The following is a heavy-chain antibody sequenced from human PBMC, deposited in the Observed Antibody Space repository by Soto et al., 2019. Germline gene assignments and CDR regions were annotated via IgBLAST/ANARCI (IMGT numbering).Heavy chain of an antibody. V-gene: IGHV4-39*07. CDR2: IYYSGST. Sequence: SETLSLTCTVSGGSISSSSYYWGWIRQPPGKGLEGIGSIYYSGSTYYNPSLKSRVTISVDTSKNQFSLKLSSVTAADTAVYYCAKKPQTPWGSYTDWGQGTLVTVSS. D-gene: IGHD7-27*01. CDR3: AKKPQTPWGSYTD. CDR1: GGSISSSSYY. J-gene: IGHJ4*02.